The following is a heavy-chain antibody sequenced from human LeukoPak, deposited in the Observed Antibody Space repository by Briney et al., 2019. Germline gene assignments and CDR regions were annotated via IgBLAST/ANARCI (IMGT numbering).Heavy chain of an antibody. CDR1: GYTFTSYA. J-gene: IGHJ3*02. V-gene: IGHV7-4-1*02. Sequence: ASVKVSCKASGYTFTSYAMNWVRQAPGQGLEWMGWINTNTGNPTYAQGFTGRFVFSLDTSVSTAYLQISSLKAEDTAVYYCAREGGYSGSEVHDAFDIWGQGTMVTVSS. D-gene: IGHD1-26*01. CDR2: INTNTGNP. CDR3: AREGGYSGSEVHDAFDI.